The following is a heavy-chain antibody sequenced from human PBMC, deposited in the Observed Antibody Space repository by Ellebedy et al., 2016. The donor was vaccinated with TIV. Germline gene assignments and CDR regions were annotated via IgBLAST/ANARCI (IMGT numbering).Heavy chain of an antibody. V-gene: IGHV3-23*01. CDR3: AKATLGTCSGAKCYYFDY. J-gene: IGHJ4*02. Sequence: PGGSLRLSCAASGFTFSNYAMSWLRQAPGKRLEWVSSFSGSVKTTYPADSVKGRFIVSRDSSRNTLYLQMTSLRAEDTALYYCAKATLGTCSGAKCYYFDYWGRGTPVTVSS. D-gene: IGHD2-15*01. CDR1: GFTFSNYA. CDR2: FSGSVKTT.